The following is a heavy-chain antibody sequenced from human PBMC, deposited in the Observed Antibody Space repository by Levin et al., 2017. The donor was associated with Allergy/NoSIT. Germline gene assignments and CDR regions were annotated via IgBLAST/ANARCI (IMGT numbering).Heavy chain of an antibody. CDR1: GVTRNNYT. D-gene: IGHD5-18*01. CDR3: ASRLTASGGLDV. CDR2: INSKSVYI. V-gene: IGHV3-21*04. Sequence: GGSLRLSCAVSGVTRNNYTLTWVRQPPGKGLEWVSSINSKSVYIHYGDSVKGRFTISRDNSKKLLFLQMNSLRDEDTATYYCASRLTASGGLDVWGHGTTVTVSS. J-gene: IGHJ6*02.